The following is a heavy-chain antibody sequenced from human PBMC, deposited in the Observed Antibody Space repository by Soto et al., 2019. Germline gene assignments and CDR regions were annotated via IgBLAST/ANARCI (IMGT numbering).Heavy chain of an antibody. CDR3: VRDLGTGTDY. V-gene: IGHV4-4*02. D-gene: IGHD1-1*01. Sequence: QVQLQESGPGLVKPSGTLSLTCAVSGDSITSRNWWSWVRQAPGKGLEWIGEIYHSGASTYNPSLKSRTTMSVDPSNNQFSLKLTSVTAADTAVYFCVRDLGTGTDYWGRGTLVTVAS. CDR2: IYHSGAS. J-gene: IGHJ4*02. CDR1: GDSITSRNW.